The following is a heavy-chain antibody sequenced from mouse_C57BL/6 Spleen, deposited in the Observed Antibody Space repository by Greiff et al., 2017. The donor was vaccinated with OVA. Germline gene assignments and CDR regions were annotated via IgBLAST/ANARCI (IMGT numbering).Heavy chain of an antibody. CDR1: GFTFSSYA. J-gene: IGHJ3*01. CDR3: ARGYGTPAWFAY. Sequence: EVKLVESGGGLVKPGGSLKLSCAASGFTFSSYAMSWVRQTPEKRLEWVATISDGGSYTYYPDNVKGRFTISRDNAKNNLYLQMSHLKSEDTAMYYCARGYGTPAWFAYWGQGTLVTVSA. CDR2: ISDGGSYT. D-gene: IGHD2-10*02. V-gene: IGHV5-4*03.